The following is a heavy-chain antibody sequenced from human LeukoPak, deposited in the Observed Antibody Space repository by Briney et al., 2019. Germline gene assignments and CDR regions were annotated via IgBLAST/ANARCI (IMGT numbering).Heavy chain of an antibody. D-gene: IGHD5-18*01. CDR2: INSRTTTT. V-gene: IGHV3-48*01. CDR1: GFTFSSYN. CDR3: VRAFNGNSFGYGY. J-gene: IGHJ4*02. Sequence: GGSLRLSRAASGFTFSSYNMNWVRQAPGKGLEWVSYINSRTTTTYYADSVKGRFTVSRDNGKNLLYLQVNSLRAEDTAVYYCVRAFNGNSFGYGYWGQGALVTVSS.